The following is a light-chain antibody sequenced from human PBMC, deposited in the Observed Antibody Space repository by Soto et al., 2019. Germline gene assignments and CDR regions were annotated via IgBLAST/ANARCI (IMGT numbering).Light chain of an antibody. J-gene: IGLJ1*01. CDR3: NSYTTSSPLV. Sequence: QSALTQPASVSGSPGQSITISCTGTRGDVGAYNLVSWYQQHPGKAPKLMIYAVTNRPSGISNRFSGSKSGNTASLTISGVQAEDEADYYCNSYTTSSPLVFGTGTKLTVL. CDR1: RGDVGAYNL. CDR2: AVT. V-gene: IGLV2-14*01.